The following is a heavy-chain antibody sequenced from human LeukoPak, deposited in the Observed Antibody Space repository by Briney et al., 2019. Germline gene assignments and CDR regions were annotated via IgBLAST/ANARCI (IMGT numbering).Heavy chain of an antibody. Sequence: PAGGSLRPSCAASGFTFHDYGMSWVRQVPGKGLEWVSGINWNGGSTDYVDSVKGRFTISRDAAKNSLHLQMNSLTAGDTALYYCVRVPAGSHVVVPATLGASWYFDLWGRGTLVTVSS. V-gene: IGHV3-20*04. CDR2: INWNGGST. CDR3: VRVPAGSHVVVPATLGASWYFDL. D-gene: IGHD2-2*01. CDR1: GFTFHDYG. J-gene: IGHJ2*01.